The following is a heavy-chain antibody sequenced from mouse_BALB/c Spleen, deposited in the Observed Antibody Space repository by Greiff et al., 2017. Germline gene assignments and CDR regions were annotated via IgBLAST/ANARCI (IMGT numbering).Heavy chain of an antibody. Sequence: EVQLQQSGAELVKPGDSVKLSCTASGFNINDTYMHWVKQRPEQGLEWIGRIDPANGNTKYDPKFQGKATITADTSSNTAYLQLSSLTSEDTAVYYCARKRNYYGSPYFDYWGQGTTLTVSS. V-gene: IGHV14-3*02. CDR3: ARKRNYYGSPYFDY. CDR2: IDPANGNT. J-gene: IGHJ2*01. CDR1: GFNINDTY. D-gene: IGHD1-1*01.